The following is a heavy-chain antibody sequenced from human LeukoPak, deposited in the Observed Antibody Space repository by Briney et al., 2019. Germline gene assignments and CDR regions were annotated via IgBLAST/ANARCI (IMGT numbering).Heavy chain of an antibody. CDR3: ARSHSSYLQGDAFDI. J-gene: IGHJ3*02. CDR1: GYTFTSYD. D-gene: IGHD6-6*01. Sequence: GASVKVSCKASGYTFTSYDINWVRQATGQGLEWMGWMNPNSGNTGYAQKFQGRVTITRNTSISTAYMELSSLRSEDTAVYYCARSHSSYLQGDAFDIWGQGTMVTVSS. CDR2: MNPNSGNT. V-gene: IGHV1-8*03.